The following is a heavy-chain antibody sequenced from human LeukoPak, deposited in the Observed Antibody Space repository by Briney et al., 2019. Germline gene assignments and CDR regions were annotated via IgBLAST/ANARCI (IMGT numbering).Heavy chain of an antibody. CDR1: GGTFSSYA. V-gene: IGHV1-69*04. D-gene: IGHD1-26*01. CDR3: ARGSIMGATRNYLDH. J-gene: IGHJ4*02. Sequence: SVKVSCKAAGGTFSSYAISWVRQAPGQGLEWMGRIIPILGIANYAQKFQGRVTITADKSTSTAYMGLSSLRSEDTAVYYCARGSIMGATRNYLDHWGQGTLVSVSS. CDR2: IIPILGIA.